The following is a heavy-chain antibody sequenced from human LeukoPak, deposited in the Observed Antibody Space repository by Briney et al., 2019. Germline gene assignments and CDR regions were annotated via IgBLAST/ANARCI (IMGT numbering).Heavy chain of an antibody. J-gene: IGHJ4*02. V-gene: IGHV3-7*01. D-gene: IGHD1-14*01. CDR1: GFTFSSYW. CDR2: IKKDGSEK. CDR3: ARELRTSLDY. Sequence: GGSLRLSCAASGFTFSSYWMSWVRQAPGKGLEWVANIKKDGSEKYYVDSVKGRFTVSRKNEKKSLYVQMNSLRAEDTAVYYCARELRTSLDYWGQGTLVTVSS.